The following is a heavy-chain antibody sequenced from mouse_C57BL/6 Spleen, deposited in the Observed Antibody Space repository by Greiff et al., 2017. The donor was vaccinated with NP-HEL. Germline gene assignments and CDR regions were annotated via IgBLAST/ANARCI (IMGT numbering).Heavy chain of an antibody. V-gene: IGHV1-47*01. Sequence: QVQLKESGAELVKPGASVKMSCKASGYTFTTYPIEWMKQNHGKSLEWIGNVKHDKDDTKYNEKVKGKATWTVEKSSSTVYLDLSRLTSDDSAVYYCARGYGSSSGGYFDYWGQGTTLTVSS. D-gene: IGHD1-1*01. CDR3: ARGYGSSSGGYFDY. CDR1: GYTFTTYP. CDR2: VKHDKDDT. J-gene: IGHJ2*01.